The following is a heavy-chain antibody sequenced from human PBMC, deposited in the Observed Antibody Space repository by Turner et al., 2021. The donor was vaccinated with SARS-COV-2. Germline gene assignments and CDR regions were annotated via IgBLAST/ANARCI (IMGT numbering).Heavy chain of an antibody. CDR3: ATIHCSSTSCYSIHYGMDV. J-gene: IGHJ6*02. V-gene: IGHV1-2*02. D-gene: IGHD2-2*02. CDR1: GYIFNIYY. Sequence: QVQLVQSGAEVKKPGASVKVSCQASGYIFNIYYIQWVRQAPGQGLEGMGWINAKNGCTHYAQRGQGKVTMTRDTSITTAYMDVTRLRSEDTTVYYCATIHCSSTSCYSIHYGMDVWGQGTTVTVSS. CDR2: INAKNGCT.